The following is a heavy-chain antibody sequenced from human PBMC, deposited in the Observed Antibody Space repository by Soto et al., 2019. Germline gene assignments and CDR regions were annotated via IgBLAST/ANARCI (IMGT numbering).Heavy chain of an antibody. V-gene: IGHV4-39*01. J-gene: IGHJ6*02. CDR1: GGSISSSSYY. Sequence: PSETLSLTCTVSGGSISSSSYYWGWIRQPPGKGLEWIGSIYYSGSTYYNPSLKSRVTISVDTSKNQFSLKLSSVTAADTAVYYCARHDDSGYYYGSGSYYNSYYYGMDVWGQGTTVTVSS. D-gene: IGHD3-10*01. CDR2: IYYSGST. CDR3: ARHDDSGYYYGSGSYYNSYYYGMDV.